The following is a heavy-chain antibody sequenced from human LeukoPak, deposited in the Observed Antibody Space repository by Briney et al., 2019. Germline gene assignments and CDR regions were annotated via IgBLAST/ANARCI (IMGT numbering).Heavy chain of an antibody. CDR3: ARIKSSSSCSRRQWLRRDFDY. D-gene: IGHD6-6*01. CDR2: MNPNSGNT. J-gene: IGHJ4*02. Sequence: GASVKVSCKASGYTFTSYDINWVRQATGQGLEWMGWMNPNSGNTGYAQKFQGRVTMTRNTSISTAYMELSSLRSEDTAVYYCARIKSSSSCSRRQWLRRDFDYWGQGTLVTVSS. V-gene: IGHV1-8*01. CDR1: GYTFTSYD.